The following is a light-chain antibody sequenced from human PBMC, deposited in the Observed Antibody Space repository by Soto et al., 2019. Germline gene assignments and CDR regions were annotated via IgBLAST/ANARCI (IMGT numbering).Light chain of an antibody. CDR3: QQYYGAPPT. Sequence: DIVMTQSPDSLAVSLGERATINCKSSQSVLYRSSNKNFLAWYQQKPGQPPKLLIYWASTQESGVPDRFGGSGSGTDFTLTISSLQAEDVAVYYCQQYYGAPPTFGQGTKVEIK. CDR2: WAS. V-gene: IGKV4-1*01. CDR1: QSVLYRSSNKNF. J-gene: IGKJ1*01.